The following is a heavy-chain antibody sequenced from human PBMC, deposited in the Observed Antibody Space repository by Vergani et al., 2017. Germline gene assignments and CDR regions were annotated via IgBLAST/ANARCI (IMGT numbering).Heavy chain of an antibody. CDR3: ARGDYGILTGYRY. CDR2: INPSGGPT. D-gene: IGHD3-9*01. Sequence: QVQVVQSGAEVKKSGASVKVSCKTSGYTFSNYYMHWVRQAPGQGLEWMGIINPSGGPTNYAHKFQGRVTMTRDTSTSPVYMELSSLRSEDTSIYYCARGDYGILTGYRYWGQGTLVTVSA. CDR1: GYTFSNYY. J-gene: IGHJ4*02. V-gene: IGHV1-46*03.